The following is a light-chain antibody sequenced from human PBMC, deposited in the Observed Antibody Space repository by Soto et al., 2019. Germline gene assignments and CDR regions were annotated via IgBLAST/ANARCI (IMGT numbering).Light chain of an antibody. V-gene: IGKV3-20*01. CDR2: GAS. Sequence: EIVLAQSPATLCVSPGETATLCCRASQSISSDLAWFQQKPGQAPRLLIFGASIRATGIPDRFSGSGSGTDFTLTISRLEPEDFAVYYCQQYGSSPRTFGQGTEVDIK. CDR1: QSISSD. CDR3: QQYGSSPRT. J-gene: IGKJ1*01.